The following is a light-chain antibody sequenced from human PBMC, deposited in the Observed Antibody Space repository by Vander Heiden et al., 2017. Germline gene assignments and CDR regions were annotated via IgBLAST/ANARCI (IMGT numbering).Light chain of an antibody. CDR3: SSYTTSSTYV. Sequence: QSAMTQPASVSGSPGQSITISCTRTSSDVGGYSYVSRYQQHPGSAPNLMISDVTSRPSGVSNRFSGSKSGNTASLTISGLQAENEADYYCSSYTTSSTYVFGTGTKVTVL. CDR2: DVT. CDR1: SSDVGGYSY. J-gene: IGLJ1*01. V-gene: IGLV2-14*03.